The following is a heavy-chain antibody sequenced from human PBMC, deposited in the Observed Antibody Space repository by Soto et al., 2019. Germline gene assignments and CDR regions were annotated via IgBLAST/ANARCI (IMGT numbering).Heavy chain of an antibody. D-gene: IGHD3-9*01. Sequence: GGSLRLSCAASTFTFSRNWMHWVRQAPGKGLVWVSRINSDGSGTTYADSVKGRFTISRDNAKNTLYLQMNSLRAEDTAVYYCAGEFNFDWSNYYYYGMDVWGQGTTVTVSS. J-gene: IGHJ6*02. CDR1: TFTFSRNW. V-gene: IGHV3-74*01. CDR2: INSDGSGT. CDR3: AGEFNFDWSNYYYYGMDV.